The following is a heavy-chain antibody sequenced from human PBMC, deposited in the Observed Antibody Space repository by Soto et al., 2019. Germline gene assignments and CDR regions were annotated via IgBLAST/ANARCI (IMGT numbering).Heavy chain of an antibody. V-gene: IGHV3-49*03. CDR2: IRSKTYGGTT. J-gene: IGHJ4*02. Sequence: PGGSLRLSCTASGFTFGDYAMSWFRQAPGKGLEWIGFIRSKTYGGTTEYAASVKGRFTISRGDSKSIAYLQMNNLKTEDIAVYYCSRDGYGYYVIDYWGQGTLVTVSS. CDR1: GFTFGDYA. CDR3: SRDGYGYYVIDY. D-gene: IGHD4-17*01.